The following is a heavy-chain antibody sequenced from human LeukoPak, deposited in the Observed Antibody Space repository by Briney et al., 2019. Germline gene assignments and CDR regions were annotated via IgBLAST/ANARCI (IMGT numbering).Heavy chain of an antibody. CDR2: IHSSGGS. D-gene: IGHD1-26*01. J-gene: IGHJ4*02. Sequence: PSETLSLTCTVSGASISNYYWSWIRQTPEKGLEWMGHIHSSGGSSYYPSLKSRLTLSIDTSRNQLSLKLPSVTAADTAVYFCARLGSYHDFWGQGALDTVSS. CDR1: GASISNYY. V-gene: IGHV4-4*09. CDR3: ARLGSYHDF.